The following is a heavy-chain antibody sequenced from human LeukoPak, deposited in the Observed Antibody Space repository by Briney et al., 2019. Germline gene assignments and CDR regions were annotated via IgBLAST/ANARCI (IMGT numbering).Heavy chain of an antibody. Sequence: GESLKISFKGSGHSFTSYWIGWVRQMPGKGLEWMGIIYPGDSDTRYSPSFQGQVTISANKSISTVYLQWSSLKASDTAMYYCAITGGGYSSTSYNWFDPWGQGTLVIVSS. CDR1: GHSFTSYW. D-gene: IGHD6-13*01. CDR3: AITGGGYSSTSYNWFDP. V-gene: IGHV5-51*01. CDR2: IYPGDSDT. J-gene: IGHJ5*02.